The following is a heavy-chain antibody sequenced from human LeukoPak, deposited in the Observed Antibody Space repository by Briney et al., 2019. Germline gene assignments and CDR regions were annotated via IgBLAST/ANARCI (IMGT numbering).Heavy chain of an antibody. V-gene: IGHV3-21*01. CDR1: GFTFSSYS. J-gene: IGHJ5*02. D-gene: IGHD3-10*01. Sequence: GGSLRLSCAASGFTFSSYSMNWVRQAPGKGLEWVSSISSSSSYIYYADSVKGRFTISRDNAKNSLYLQMNSLRAEDTAVYYCAREQGMYYYGSGTTNWFDPWGQGTLVTVSS. CDR3: AREQGMYYYGSGTTNWFDP. CDR2: ISSSSSYI.